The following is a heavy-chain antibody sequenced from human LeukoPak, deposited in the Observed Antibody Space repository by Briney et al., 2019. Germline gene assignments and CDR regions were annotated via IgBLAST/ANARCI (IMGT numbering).Heavy chain of an antibody. CDR2: IYYSGST. CDR1: GGSISSSSYY. V-gene: IGHV4-39*07. Sequence: PSETLSLTCTVSGGSISSSSYYWGWIRQPPGKGLEWIGSIYYSGSTYYNPSLKSRVTISVDTSKNQFSLKLSSVTAADTAVYYCARENLSGSYEGGWFDPWGQGTLVTVSS. CDR3: ARENLSGSYEGGWFDP. D-gene: IGHD1-26*01. J-gene: IGHJ5*02.